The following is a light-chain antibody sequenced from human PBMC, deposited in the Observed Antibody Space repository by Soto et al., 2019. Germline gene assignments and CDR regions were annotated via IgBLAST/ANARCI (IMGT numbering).Light chain of an antibody. CDR3: QSYDSSLSGVV. V-gene: IGLV1-40*01. CDR1: SSNIGAGYD. CDR2: RNS. J-gene: IGLJ2*01. Sequence: QSVLTQPPSVSGAPGQRVTISCTGSSSNIGAGYDVHWYQQLPGTAPKLLIYRNSNRPSGVPDRFSGSKSGTSASLAITALQAEDEADYYCQSYDSSLSGVVFGGGTKLTVL.